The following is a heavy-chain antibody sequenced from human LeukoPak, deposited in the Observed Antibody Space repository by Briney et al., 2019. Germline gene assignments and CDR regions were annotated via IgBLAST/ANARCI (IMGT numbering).Heavy chain of an antibody. D-gene: IGHD4-17*01. Sequence: GGSLRLSCAASGFTFSSYWMHWVRQAPGKGLVWVSRINSDGSSTSYADSVKGRFTISRDNAKNTLYLQMNSLRAEDTAVYYCARGIDYGDGNWFDPWGQGTLVTVSS. J-gene: IGHJ5*02. CDR2: INSDGSST. CDR3: ARGIDYGDGNWFDP. CDR1: GFTFSSYW. V-gene: IGHV3-74*01.